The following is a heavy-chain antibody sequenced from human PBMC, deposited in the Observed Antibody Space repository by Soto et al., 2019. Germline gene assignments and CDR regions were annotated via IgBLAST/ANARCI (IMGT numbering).Heavy chain of an antibody. CDR2: ISGSGDTT. CDR1: GFTFRRYA. D-gene: IGHD4-17*01. CDR3: ASFPIYDYGYDDDY. V-gene: IGHV3-23*01. Sequence: PGGSLRLSCAASGFTFRRYAMSWVRQAPGKGLEWVSTISGSGDTTYYKDSVKGRFTISRDNSKNTLYLQMNSLRAEDTAVYFCASFPIYDYGYDDDYWGQGALVTVSS. J-gene: IGHJ4*02.